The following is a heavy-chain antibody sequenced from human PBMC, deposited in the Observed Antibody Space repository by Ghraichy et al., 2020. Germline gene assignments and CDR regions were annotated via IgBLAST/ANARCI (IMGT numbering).Heavy chain of an antibody. D-gene: IGHD2-2*01. CDR1: GDSITTNYY. J-gene: IGHJ4*02. V-gene: IGHV4-39*01. CDR3: ARRGDGTSSWGAKYHFDY. Sequence: SETLSLTCTVSGDSITTNYYWGWIRQPPGKGLEWIGSIYYTESTFYNPSLKSRVAMSVDTSKNQFSLKLTSVTAADTAVYYCARRGDGTSSWGAKYHFDYWGQGTPVTVSS. CDR2: IYYTEST.